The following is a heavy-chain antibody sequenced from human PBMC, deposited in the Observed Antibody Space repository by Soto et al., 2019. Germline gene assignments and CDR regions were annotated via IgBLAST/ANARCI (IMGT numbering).Heavy chain of an antibody. J-gene: IGHJ3*02. V-gene: IGHV3-66*01. CDR3: ARAPLADFWSGFPGAFDI. CDR2: IYSGGRT. Sequence: GGSLRLSCAASGFTVSNNYMSWVRQAPGRGLEWVSIIYSGGRTFYSDSVKGRFTISRDNSKNTLFLQMNSLRADDTAVYYCARAPLADFWSGFPGAFDIWGQGTMVTVSS. CDR1: GFTVSNNY. D-gene: IGHD3-3*01.